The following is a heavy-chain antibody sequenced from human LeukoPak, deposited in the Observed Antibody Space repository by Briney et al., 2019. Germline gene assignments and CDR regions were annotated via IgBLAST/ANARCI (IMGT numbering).Heavy chain of an antibody. CDR1: GFTFSSYG. V-gene: IGHV3-30*03. J-gene: IGHJ4*02. D-gene: IGHD3-10*01. CDR2: ISYDGSNK. Sequence: GGSLRLSCAASGFTFSSYGMHWARQAPGKGLEWVAVISYDGSNKYYADSVKGRFTISRDNSKNTLYLQMNSLRAEDTAVYYCATYGSGSYYSFDYWGQGTLVTVSS. CDR3: ATYGSGSYYSFDY.